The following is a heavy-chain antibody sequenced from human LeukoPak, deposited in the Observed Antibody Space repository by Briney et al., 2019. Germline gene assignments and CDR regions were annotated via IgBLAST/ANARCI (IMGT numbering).Heavy chain of an antibody. CDR1: GGSFSGYY. J-gene: IGHJ1*01. CDR2: INHSGST. D-gene: IGHD6-13*01. V-gene: IGHV4-34*01. CDR3: ARVYGSSWRKFSSEYFQH. Sequence: SGTLSLTCAVYGGSFSGYYWSWIRQPPGKGLEWIGEINHSGSTNYNPSLKSRVTISVDTSKNQFSLKLSSVTAADTAVYYCARVYGSSWRKFSSEYFQHWGQGTLVTVSS.